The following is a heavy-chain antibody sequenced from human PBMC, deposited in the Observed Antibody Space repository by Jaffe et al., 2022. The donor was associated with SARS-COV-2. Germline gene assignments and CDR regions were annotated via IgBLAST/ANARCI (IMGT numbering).Heavy chain of an antibody. CDR2: ITGSGGIR. Sequence: EVQLLEFGGGSVQPGGSLRLSCVASGFTFSTYAMMWVRQAPGKGPEYVAGITGSGGIRNYADSVKGRFTISRDNSQKTVYLQMNTLRVEDTAIYYCAKDRVPDGAWNSDHWGQGTLVTVSS. J-gene: IGHJ4*02. CDR1: GFTFSTYA. D-gene: IGHD1-1*01. V-gene: IGHV3-23*01. CDR3: AKDRVPDGAWNSDH.